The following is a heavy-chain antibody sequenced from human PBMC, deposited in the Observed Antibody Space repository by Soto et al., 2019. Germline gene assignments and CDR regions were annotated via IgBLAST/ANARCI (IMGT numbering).Heavy chain of an antibody. J-gene: IGHJ4*02. CDR3: AMGLEIELSGYYDSSGYTFG. D-gene: IGHD3-22*01. CDR1: GFTFSSYA. Sequence: PGGSMRLSCAASGFTFSSYAMHWVRQAPGKRLEWVAVISYDGSNKYYADSVKGRFTISRDNSKNTLYLQMNSLRAEDTAVYYCAMGLEIELSGYYDSSGYTFGGGQGTLVTVSS. V-gene: IGHV3-30-3*01. CDR2: ISYDGSNK.